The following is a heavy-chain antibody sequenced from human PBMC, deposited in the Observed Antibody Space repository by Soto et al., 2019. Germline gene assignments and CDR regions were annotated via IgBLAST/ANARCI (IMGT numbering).Heavy chain of an antibody. V-gene: IGHV1-2*02. CDR2: INPATGAA. CDR3: ARGGGVGVAVSAAFDM. Sequence: QLHLVQSGAVVKKPGASVTVSCSESGYPVTAYYMHWVRQAPGRGLEWMGGINPATGAAKYTQTCQGRVTMTRDTSTSTGFKELGGQTSEDTAVFYCARGGGVGVAVSAAFDMWGQGTLVTVSS. CDR1: GYPVTAYY. D-gene: IGHD3-3*01. J-gene: IGHJ3*02.